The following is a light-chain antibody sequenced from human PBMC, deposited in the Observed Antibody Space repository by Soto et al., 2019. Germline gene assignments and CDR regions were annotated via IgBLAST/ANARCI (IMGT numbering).Light chain of an antibody. Sequence: DIQMTQSPSTLSGSVGDRVTITCRASQTISSCLAWYQQKPGKAPKLLIYKASTLKSGVPSRFSGSGSGTESTLTISSLQPDDFATYYCQHYNSYSEAFGQGTKVDIK. CDR3: QHYNSYSEA. CDR2: KAS. J-gene: IGKJ1*01. CDR1: QTISSC. V-gene: IGKV1-5*03.